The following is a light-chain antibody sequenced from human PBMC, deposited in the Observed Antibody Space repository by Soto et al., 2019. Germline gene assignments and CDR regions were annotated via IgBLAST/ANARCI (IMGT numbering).Light chain of an antibody. Sequence: AIQLTQSPSSLSASVGDRVTITCRASQGISSALAWYQQKPGKAPKLLIYDASSLESGVPSRFSGSGSGTDFTLTISSLQPEDFAPYYCQQFNSYLTFGGGTKVEIK. CDR1: QGISSA. CDR2: DAS. CDR3: QQFNSYLT. J-gene: IGKJ4*01. V-gene: IGKV1-13*02.